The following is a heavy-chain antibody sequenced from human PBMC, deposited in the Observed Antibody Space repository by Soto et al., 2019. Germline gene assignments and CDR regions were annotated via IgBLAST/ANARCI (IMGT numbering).Heavy chain of an antibody. Sequence: SETLSLTCAVYGGSFSGYYWSWIRQPPGKGLEWMGEINHSGSTNYNPSLKSRVTISVDTSKNQFSLKLSSVTAADTAVYYCARAPSWGGDWFDPWGQGTLVTVSS. J-gene: IGHJ5*02. CDR3: ARAPSWGGDWFDP. CDR1: GGSFSGYY. CDR2: INHSGST. D-gene: IGHD3-16*01. V-gene: IGHV4-34*01.